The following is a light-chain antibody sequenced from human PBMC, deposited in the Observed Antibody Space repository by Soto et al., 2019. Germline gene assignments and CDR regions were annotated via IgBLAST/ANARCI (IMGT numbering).Light chain of an antibody. CDR1: QAMSTY. V-gene: IGKV1-9*01. Sequence: DIQLTQSPSFLSAFVGDTVTITCRASQAMSTYLAWYQQKPGKVPKLLIRSASTLQSGVPPRFSGGGSGTEFTLTSSTLQPDDSGIYYCQQLNGYRLAFGGGTNVEIK. CDR3: QQLNGYRLA. CDR2: SAS. J-gene: IGKJ4*01.